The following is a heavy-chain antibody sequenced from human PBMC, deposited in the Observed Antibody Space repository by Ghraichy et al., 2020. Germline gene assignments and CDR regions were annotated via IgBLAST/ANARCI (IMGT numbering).Heavy chain of an antibody. V-gene: IGHV4-34*01. CDR1: GGSFSGYY. CDR3: ARERVGEWSYYYYYYMDV. D-gene: IGHD3-16*01. Sequence: SETLSLTCAVYGGSFSGYYWSWIRQPPGKGLELIGEINHSGSTNYNPSLKSRVTISVDTSKNQFSLKLSSVTAADTAVYYCARERVGEWSYYYYYYMDVWGKGTTVTVSS. CDR2: INHSGST. J-gene: IGHJ6*03.